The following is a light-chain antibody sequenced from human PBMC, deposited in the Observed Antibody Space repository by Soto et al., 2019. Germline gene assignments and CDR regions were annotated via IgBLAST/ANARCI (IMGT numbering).Light chain of an antibody. CDR3: SSYRRGSTYV. V-gene: IGLV2-14*03. CDR1: SSDVGGYNY. CDR2: DVT. J-gene: IGLJ1*01. Sequence: SELTQPASVSGSPGQSITFSCTGTSSDVGGYNYVSWYQQHPGKAPRLMIYDVTNRPSGVSDRFSGSKSGNTASLTISGLQAEDEADYYCSSYRRGSTYVFGTGTKVTVL.